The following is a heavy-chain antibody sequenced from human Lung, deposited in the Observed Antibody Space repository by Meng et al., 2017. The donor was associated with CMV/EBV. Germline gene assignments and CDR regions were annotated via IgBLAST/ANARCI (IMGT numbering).Heavy chain of an antibody. D-gene: IGHD3-3*01. J-gene: IGHJ5*02. Sequence: SETLSLXFPFSFGSFSGYYWSWIRQPPGKGLEWIGEINHSGSTNYNPSLKSRVTISVDTSKNQFSLKLSSVTAADTAVYYCARVENYDFWSGYYTGGWFDPWGQGTLVTFSS. V-gene: IGHV4-34*01. CDR1: FGSFSGYY. CDR3: ARVENYDFWSGYYTGGWFDP. CDR2: INHSGST.